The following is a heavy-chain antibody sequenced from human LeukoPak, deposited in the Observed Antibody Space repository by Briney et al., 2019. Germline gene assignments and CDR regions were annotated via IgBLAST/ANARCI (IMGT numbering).Heavy chain of an antibody. D-gene: IGHD6-6*01. J-gene: IGHJ4*02. CDR2: IYHSGST. Sequence: SETLSLTCTASGYSISSGYYWGWIRQPPGKGLEWIGSIYHSGSTYYNPSLKSRVTISVDTPKNQFSLKLSSVTAADTAVYYCARESSSSSSGYWGQGTLVTVSS. CDR1: GYSISSGYY. V-gene: IGHV4-38-2*02. CDR3: ARESSSSSSGY.